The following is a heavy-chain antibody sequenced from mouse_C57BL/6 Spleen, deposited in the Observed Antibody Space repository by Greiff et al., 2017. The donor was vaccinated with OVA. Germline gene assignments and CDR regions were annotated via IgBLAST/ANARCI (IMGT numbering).Heavy chain of an antibody. CDR2: INPNNGGT. CDR3: ARGGIYYDYRYAMDY. J-gene: IGHJ4*01. Sequence: EVQLQQSGPELVKPGASVKISCKASGYTFTDYYMNWVKQSHGKSLEWIGDINPNNGGTSYNQKFKGKATLTVDKSSSTAYMELRSLTSEDSAVYYCARGGIYYDYRYAMDYWGQGTSVTVSS. CDR1: GYTFTDYY. D-gene: IGHD2-4*01. V-gene: IGHV1-26*01.